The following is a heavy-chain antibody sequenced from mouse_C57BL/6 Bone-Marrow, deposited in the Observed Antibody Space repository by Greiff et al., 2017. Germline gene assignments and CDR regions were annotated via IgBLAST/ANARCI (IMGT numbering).Heavy chain of an antibody. J-gene: IGHJ2*01. CDR3: ARRGAAQFYFDY. CDR1: GYAFTNYL. D-gene: IGHD3-2*02. V-gene: IGHV1-54*01. Sequence: QVQLQQSGAELVRPGTSVKVSCKASGYAFTNYLIEWVKQRPGQGLEWIGVINPGSGGTNYNEKFKGKATLTADKSSSTAYMQLSSLTSEDSAVYVCARRGAAQFYFDYWGQGTTLTVSA. CDR2: INPGSGGT.